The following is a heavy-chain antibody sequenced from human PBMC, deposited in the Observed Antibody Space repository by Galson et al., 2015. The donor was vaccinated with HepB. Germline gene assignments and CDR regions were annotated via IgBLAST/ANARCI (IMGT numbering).Heavy chain of an antibody. CDR3: AKGDPARRGYSYGTPHQFDY. CDR2: ISWDGGST. Sequence: SLRLSCAASGFTFDDYTMHWVRQAPGKGLEWVSLISWDGGSTYYADSVKGRFTISRDNSKNSLYLQMNSLRTEDTALYYCAKGDPARRGYSYGTPHQFDYWGQGTLVTVSS. J-gene: IGHJ4*02. CDR1: GFTFDDYT. V-gene: IGHV3-43*01. D-gene: IGHD5-18*01.